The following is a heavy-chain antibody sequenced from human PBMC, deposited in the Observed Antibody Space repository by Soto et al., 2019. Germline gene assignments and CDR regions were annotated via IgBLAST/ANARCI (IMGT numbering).Heavy chain of an antibody. CDR2: IYYSGST. CDR1: GGSISSSSYY. CDR3: ASSDRSGFGFDY. Sequence: SETLSLTCTVSGGSISSSSYYWGWIRQPPGKGLEWIGSIYYSGSTYYNPSLKSRVTISVDTSKNQFSLKLNSVTPEDTALYYCASSDRSGFGFDYWGQGTLVTVSS. V-gene: IGHV4-39*01. J-gene: IGHJ4*02. D-gene: IGHD3-22*01.